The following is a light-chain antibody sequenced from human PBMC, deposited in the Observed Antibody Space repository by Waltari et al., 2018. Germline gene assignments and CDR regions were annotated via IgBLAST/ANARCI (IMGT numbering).Light chain of an antibody. J-gene: IGLJ1*01. CDR3: SSYSTINTRV. Sequence: QSALTQPASVSGSPGQSIAISCTGTSSDVGGSHYVSWYQQYPAKGPKLLISGVSDRPSGISDRFSGSKSGNTASLTISGLQAEDEADYYCSSYSTINTRVFGPGTKVTVL. CDR2: GVS. V-gene: IGLV2-14*01. CDR1: SSDVGGSHY.